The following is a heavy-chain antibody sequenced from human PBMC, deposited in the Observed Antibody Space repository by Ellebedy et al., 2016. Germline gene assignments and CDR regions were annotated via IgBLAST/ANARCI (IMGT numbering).Heavy chain of an antibody. CDR3: ATDLHPFTRGWGY. CDR2: ISSTGTYI. CDR1: GFTFSSFA. J-gene: IGHJ4*02. Sequence: GGSLRLSCAASGFTFSSFAMNWVRRAPGKGLEWVSSISSTGTYIYYAGSVKGRFTISRDNAKNSLYLQMNGLRVEDTAIYYCATDLHPFTRGWGYWGQGTLVTVSS. V-gene: IGHV3-21*01. D-gene: IGHD3-10*01.